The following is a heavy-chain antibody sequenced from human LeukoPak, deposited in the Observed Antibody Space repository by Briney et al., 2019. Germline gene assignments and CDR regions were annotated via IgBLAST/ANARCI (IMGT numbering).Heavy chain of an antibody. Sequence: SETLSLTCSVSTDSTNTYYWTWIRQSPGKGLEWIGHIYQSGSTDYNPSFKSRVTISIDMSKKEFSLKLTSVTVADTAMYYCVRLRCEVLAPYFDHWGQGAFVIVSS. CDR1: TDSTNTYY. J-gene: IGHJ4*02. CDR2: IYQSGST. CDR3: VRLRCEVLAPYFDH. V-gene: IGHV4-59*01. D-gene: IGHD2-15*01.